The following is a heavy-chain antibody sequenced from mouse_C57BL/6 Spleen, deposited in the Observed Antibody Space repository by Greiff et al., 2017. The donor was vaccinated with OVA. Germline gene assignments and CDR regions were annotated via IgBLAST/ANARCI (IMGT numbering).Heavy chain of an antibody. Sequence: QVQLKQSGPELVKPGASVKISCKASGYSFTSYYIHWVKQRPGQGLEWIGWIYPGSGNTKYNEKFKGKATLTADTSSSTAYMQLSSLTSEDSAVYYCAREATVVDYWGQGTTLTVSS. D-gene: IGHD1-1*01. CDR1: GYSFTSYY. CDR2: IYPGSGNT. J-gene: IGHJ2*01. V-gene: IGHV1-66*01. CDR3: AREATVVDY.